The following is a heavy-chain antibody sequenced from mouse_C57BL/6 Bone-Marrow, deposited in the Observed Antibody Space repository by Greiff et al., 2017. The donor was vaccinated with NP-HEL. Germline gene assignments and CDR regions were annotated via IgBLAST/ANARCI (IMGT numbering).Heavy chain of an antibody. V-gene: IGHV1-20*01. CDR1: GYSFTGYF. J-gene: IGHJ4*01. CDR3: ARAKGLRRGKSAMDY. D-gene: IGHD2-2*01. Sequence: EVQLQQSGPELVKPGDSVTISCKASGYSFTGYFMNWVMQSHGKSLEWIGRINPYNGDTFYNQKFKGKATLTVDKSSSTAHMELRSLTSEDSAVYYCARAKGLRRGKSAMDYWGQGTSVTVSS. CDR2: INPYNGDT.